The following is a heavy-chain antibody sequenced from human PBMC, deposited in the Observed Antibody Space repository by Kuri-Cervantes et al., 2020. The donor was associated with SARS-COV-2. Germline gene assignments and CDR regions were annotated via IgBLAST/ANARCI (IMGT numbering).Heavy chain of an antibody. Sequence: GGSLRLSCTASGFTFGDYYMSWIRQAPGKGLEWVSYISSSSSYTNYADSVKGRFTISRDNARNSLYLEMNSLGVEDTALYCCVRVLVRGLMSRRYFDFWGQGTLVTVSS. CDR1: GFTFGDYY. CDR3: VRVLVRGLMSRRYFDF. D-gene: IGHD3-10*01. V-gene: IGHV3-11*06. J-gene: IGHJ4*02. CDR2: ISSSSSYT.